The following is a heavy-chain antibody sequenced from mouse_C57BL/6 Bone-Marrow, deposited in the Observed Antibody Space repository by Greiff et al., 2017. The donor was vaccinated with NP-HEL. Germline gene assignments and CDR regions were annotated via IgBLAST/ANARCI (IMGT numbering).Heavy chain of an antibody. CDR3: ARQWLLRGGFAY. Sequence: EVQGVESGGDLVKPGGSLKLSCAASGFTFSSYGMSWVRQTPDKRLEWVATISSGGSYTYYPARVKGRFTISRDNAKSTVYLQMSSLKTEDTAMYYCARQWLLRGGFAYWGQGTLVTVSA. J-gene: IGHJ3*01. D-gene: IGHD2-3*01. CDR2: ISSGGSYT. CDR1: GFTFSSYG. V-gene: IGHV5-6*01.